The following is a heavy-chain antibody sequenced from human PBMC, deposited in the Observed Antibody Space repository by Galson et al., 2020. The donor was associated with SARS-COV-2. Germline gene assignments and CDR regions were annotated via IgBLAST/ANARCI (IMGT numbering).Heavy chain of an antibody. CDR3: ARRGEMVALAY. D-gene: IGHD2-8*01. V-gene: IGHV4-39*01. Sequence: SKTLSLTCTVSGGSISTRSYYWGWIRQPPGKGLEWIGSGSSSGSTAYTPSLNSRVTISVDTSKNQFSLSLSSVTAADTAVYFCARRGEMVALAYWGQGILVAVSS. J-gene: IGHJ4*02. CDR1: GGSISTRSYY. CDR2: GSSSGST.